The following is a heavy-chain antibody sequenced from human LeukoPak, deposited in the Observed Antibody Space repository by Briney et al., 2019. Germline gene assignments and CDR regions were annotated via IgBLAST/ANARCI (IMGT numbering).Heavy chain of an antibody. CDR2: IKSKTDGGTT. V-gene: IGHV3-15*01. D-gene: IGHD5-18*01. Sequence: GGSLRLSCAASGFTFSNAWMSWVRQAPGKGLEWVGRIKSKTDGGTTDYAAPVKGRFTISRDDSKNALYLQMNSLKTEDTAVYYCTFRGYSYGYVSDYWGQGTLVTVSS. J-gene: IGHJ4*02. CDR1: GFTFSNAW. CDR3: TFRGYSYGYVSDY.